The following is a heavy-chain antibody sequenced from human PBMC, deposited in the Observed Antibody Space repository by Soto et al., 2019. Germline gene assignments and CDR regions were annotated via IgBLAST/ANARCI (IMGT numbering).Heavy chain of an antibody. D-gene: IGHD5-18*01. J-gene: IGHJ4*02. CDR1: GGTFSSYT. Sequence: QVQLVQSGAEVKKPGSSVKVSCKASGGTFSSYTISWVRQAPGQGLEWMGRIIPILGIANYAQKFQGRLTITADNSTRTAYMELSSLRAEDTAVYYCLSAIAVQTAMVLTDYWGQGTLVTVSS. CDR2: IIPILGIA. V-gene: IGHV1-69*02. CDR3: LSAIAVQTAMVLTDY.